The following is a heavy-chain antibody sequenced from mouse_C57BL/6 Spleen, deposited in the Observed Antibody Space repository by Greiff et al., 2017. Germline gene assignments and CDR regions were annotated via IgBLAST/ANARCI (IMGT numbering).Heavy chain of an antibody. CDR1: GFSFNTYA. Sequence: EVQLQESGGGLVQPKGSLKLSCAASGFSFNTYAMNWVRQAPGKGLEWVARIRSKSNNYATYYADSVKARFTISRDDSKSMLYLQMNNLKTEDTAMYYCVRHEDYYSKGWYFDVWGTGTTVTVAS. CDR2: IRSKSNNYAT. V-gene: IGHV10-1*01. J-gene: IGHJ1*03. D-gene: IGHD2-5*01. CDR3: VRHEDYYSKGWYFDV.